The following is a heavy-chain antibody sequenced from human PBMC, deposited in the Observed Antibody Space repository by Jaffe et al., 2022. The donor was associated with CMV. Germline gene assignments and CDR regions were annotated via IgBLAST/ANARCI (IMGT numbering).Heavy chain of an antibody. CDR3: VRRISTKWDDYFDY. CDR2: VSPNNDDR. D-gene: IGHD2-2*01. V-gene: IGHV1-2*02. CDR1: GNSFLGQN. Sequence: QVQLVQSGAEVKKPGASVKVACKASGNSFLGQNMHWVRQAPGQGLEWMGWVSPNNDDRRYVQKFLGRVTMTRDTSTSTGDMELIRLRSDDTAIYYCVRRISTKWDDYFDYWGQGTLVTVSS. J-gene: IGHJ4*02.